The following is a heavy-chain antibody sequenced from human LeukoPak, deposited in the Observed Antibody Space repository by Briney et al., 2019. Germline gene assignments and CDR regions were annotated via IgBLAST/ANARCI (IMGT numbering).Heavy chain of an antibody. V-gene: IGHV3-43*02. Sequence: GGSLRLSCAASGFTFSSYEMNWVRQAPGKGLEWVSLISWDGGSTYYADSVKGRFTISRDNSKNSLYLQMNSLRTEDTALYYCAKDKGKRITFGGVIGKGFDYWGQGTLVTVSS. J-gene: IGHJ4*02. CDR1: GFTFSSYE. CDR2: ISWDGGST. D-gene: IGHD3-16*02. CDR3: AKDKGKRITFGGVIGKGFDY.